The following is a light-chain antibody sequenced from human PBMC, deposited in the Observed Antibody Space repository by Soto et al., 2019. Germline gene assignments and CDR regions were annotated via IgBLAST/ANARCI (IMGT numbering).Light chain of an antibody. J-gene: IGKJ4*01. CDR2: KVS. CDR1: QSLVYSDGNIY. V-gene: IGKV2-30*01. CDR3: MQGTHWPVT. Sequence: DVVMTQSPLSLPVTLGQPASISCRSSQSLVYSDGNIYLSWFQQRPGQSPRRLIYKVSNRDSGVPDRFIGSGSGTDFTLKISRVEAEDVAVCYCMQGTHWPVTFGGGTKVEI.